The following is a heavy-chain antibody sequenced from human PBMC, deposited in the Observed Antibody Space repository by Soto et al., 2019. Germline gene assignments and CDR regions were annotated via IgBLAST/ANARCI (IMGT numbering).Heavy chain of an antibody. CDR1: GYTFTGYY. CDR3: ARVGYDILTGYSGPYGMAF. J-gene: IGHJ6*02. Sequence: GASVKVSCKASGYTFTGYYMHWVRQAPGQGLEWMGWINPNSGGTNYAQKFQGWVTMTRDTSISTAYMELSRLRSDDTAVYYCARVGYDILTGYSGPYGMAFWGQGSSVTVSS. V-gene: IGHV1-2*04. D-gene: IGHD3-9*01. CDR2: INPNSGGT.